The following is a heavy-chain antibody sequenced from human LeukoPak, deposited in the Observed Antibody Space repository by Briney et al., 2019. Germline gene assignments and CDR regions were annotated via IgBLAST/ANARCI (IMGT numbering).Heavy chain of an antibody. D-gene: IGHD3-3*02. CDR3: AREIRAYYYMDV. CDR2: ISSSSSYI. CDR1: GFSFSSYW. J-gene: IGHJ6*03. Sequence: SGGSLRLSCAASGFSFSSYWMSWVRQAPGKGLEWVSSISSSSSYIYYADSVKGRFTISRDNAKNSLYLQMNSLRAEDTAVYYCAREIRAYYYMDVWGKGTTVTVSS. V-gene: IGHV3-21*01.